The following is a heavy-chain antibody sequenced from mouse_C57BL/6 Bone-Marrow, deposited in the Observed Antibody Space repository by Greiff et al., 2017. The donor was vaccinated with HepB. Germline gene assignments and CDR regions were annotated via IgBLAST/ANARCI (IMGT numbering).Heavy chain of an antibody. CDR3: ACHSNPRSAVDY. D-gene: IGHD2-5*01. J-gene: IGHJ4*01. Sequence: EVMLVESGGGLVKPGGSLKLSCAASGFTFSDYGMHWVRQAPEKGLEWVAYISSVSSTIYYADTVKGRFTISRDNAKNTLFLQMTSLRSEDTAMYYCACHSNPRSAVDYWGQGTSVTVAS. V-gene: IGHV5-17*01. CDR1: GFTFSDYG. CDR2: ISSVSSTI.